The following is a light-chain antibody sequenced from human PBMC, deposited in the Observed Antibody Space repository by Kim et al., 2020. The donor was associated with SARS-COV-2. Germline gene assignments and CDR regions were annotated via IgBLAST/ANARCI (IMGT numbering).Light chain of an antibody. V-gene: IGKV4-1*01. CDR2: WAS. CDR1: QILLSSSDNKNY. J-gene: IGKJ2*01. Sequence: RDTITCKTSQILLSSSDNKNYIAWYQHKTGQPPKLLIYWASTRESGVPDRFSGSGSGTDFTLTISSLQAEDVAVYYCHQYYGSPYTFGQGTKLEI. CDR3: HQYYGSPYT.